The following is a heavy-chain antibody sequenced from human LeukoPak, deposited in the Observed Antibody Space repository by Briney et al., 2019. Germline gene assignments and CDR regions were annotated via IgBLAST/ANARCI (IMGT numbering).Heavy chain of an antibody. CDR3: ARGIWTTPGDAFDI. V-gene: IGHV1-8*01. D-gene: IGHD3/OR15-3a*01. CDR2: VNPNSGNT. CDR1: GYTFTSYD. Sequence: ASVKVSCKASGYTFTSYDINWVRQATGQGLEWMGWVNPNSGNTGYAQKFQGRVTMTRNTSISTAYMELSSLRSEDTAVYYCARGIWTTPGDAFDIWGQGTMVTVSS. J-gene: IGHJ3*02.